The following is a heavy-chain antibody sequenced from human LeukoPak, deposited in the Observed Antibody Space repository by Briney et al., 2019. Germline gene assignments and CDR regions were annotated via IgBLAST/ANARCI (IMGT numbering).Heavy chain of an antibody. J-gene: IGHJ4*02. CDR1: GASFSAYY. D-gene: IGHD3-10*01. CDR3: ARRTRFGDFIDY. CDR2: INHTGIT. V-gene: IGHV4-34*01. Sequence: SETLSLTCAVSGASFSAYYWSWIRLPPEKGLEWLGEINHTGITDYNPSLKSRVTISVDTSKNQFSLRLSSVTAADSAVYYCARRTRFGDFIDYWGQGTLVTVSS.